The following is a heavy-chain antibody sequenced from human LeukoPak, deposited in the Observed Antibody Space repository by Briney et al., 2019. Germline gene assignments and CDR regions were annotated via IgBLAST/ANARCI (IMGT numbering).Heavy chain of an antibody. V-gene: IGHV5-51*01. J-gene: IGHJ4*02. D-gene: IGHD2-2*01. CDR3: ARRYCSSTSCYFDF. CDR1: GYSFTIYW. Sequence: GESLKISCRGSGYSFTIYWIGWVRQMPGKGLEWMGMTYPGDSDTRYSPSFQGQVTISADKSINTAYLQWSSLKASDTAIYYCARRYCSSTSCYFDFWGQGILVTVSS. CDR2: TYPGDSDT.